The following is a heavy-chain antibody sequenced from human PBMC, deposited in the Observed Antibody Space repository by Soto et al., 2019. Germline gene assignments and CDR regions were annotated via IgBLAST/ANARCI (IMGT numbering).Heavy chain of an antibody. CDR1: GFSLSTSGVG. CDR2: IYWNDDK. CDR3: AHTDAPRITFGGVIFYFDY. J-gene: IGHJ4*02. Sequence: SGPTLVKPTQTLTLTCTFSGFSLSTSGVGVGWIRQPPGKALEWLALIYWNDDKRYSPYLKSRLTITKDTSKNQVVLTMTNMDPVDTATYYCAHTDAPRITFGGVIFYFDYWGQGTLVTVSS. D-gene: IGHD3-16*02. V-gene: IGHV2-5*01.